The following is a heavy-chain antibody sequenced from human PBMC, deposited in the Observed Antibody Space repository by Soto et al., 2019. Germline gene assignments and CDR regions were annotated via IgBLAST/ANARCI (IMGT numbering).Heavy chain of an antibody. CDR2: IIPIFGTA. V-gene: IGHV1-69*13. Sequence: SVKVPCKASGGTFSSYAISWVRQAPGQGLEWMGGIIPIFGTANYAQKFQGRVTITADESTSTAYMELSSLRSEDTAVYYCARDLSEYSSSYLDYWGQGTLVTVYS. CDR1: GGTFSSYA. D-gene: IGHD6-6*01. CDR3: ARDLSEYSSSYLDY. J-gene: IGHJ4*02.